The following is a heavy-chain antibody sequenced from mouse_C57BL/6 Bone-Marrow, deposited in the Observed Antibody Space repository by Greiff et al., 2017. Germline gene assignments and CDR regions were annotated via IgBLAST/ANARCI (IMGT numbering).Heavy chain of an antibody. CDR1: GYTFTDYY. CDR2: INPNNGGT. J-gene: IGHJ4*01. Sequence: VQLQQSGPELVKPGASVKISCKASGYTFTDYYMNWVKQSHGKSLEWIGDINPNNGGTSYNQKFKGKATLTVDKSSSPAYMELRSLTSEASAVYYCARWGMDYWGQGTSVTVSS. V-gene: IGHV1-26*01. CDR3: ARWGMDY.